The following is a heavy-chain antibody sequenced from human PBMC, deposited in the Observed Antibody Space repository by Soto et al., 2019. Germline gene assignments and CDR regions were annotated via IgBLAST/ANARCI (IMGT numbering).Heavy chain of an antibody. J-gene: IGHJ5*01. V-gene: IGHV3-48*02. D-gene: IGHD2-15*01. CDR3: ARDRCYDGTCYSASDS. CDR1: GFRFSTYN. CDR2: ISTTSFTI. Sequence: PGGSLRLSCAASGFRFSTYNMDWVRQAPGKGPEWIAHISTTSFTIYYADSVKGRFTISRDNDRNSLYLEMNSLRDEDTAVYYCARDRCYDGTCYSASDSWGQGTLVTVS.